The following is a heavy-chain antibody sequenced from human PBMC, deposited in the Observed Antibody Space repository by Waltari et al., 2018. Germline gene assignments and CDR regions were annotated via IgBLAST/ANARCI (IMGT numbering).Heavy chain of an antibody. D-gene: IGHD3-22*01. CDR2: INHSGST. V-gene: IGHV4-34*01. CDR3: ARLPYYYDSSGYYFLYYYGMDV. Sequence: QVQLQQWGAGLLKPSETLSLTCAVYGGSFSGYYWSWIRQPPGKGLDGIGEINHSGSTNYNPSLKSRVTISVDTSKNQFSLKLSSVTAADTAVYYCARLPYYYDSSGYYFLYYYGMDVWGQGTTVTVSS. J-gene: IGHJ6*02. CDR1: GGSFSGYY.